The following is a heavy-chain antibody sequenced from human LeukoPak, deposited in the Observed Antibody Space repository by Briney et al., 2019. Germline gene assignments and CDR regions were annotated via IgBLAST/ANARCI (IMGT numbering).Heavy chain of an antibody. CDR2: INHSGST. V-gene: IGHV4-34*01. D-gene: IGHD2-15*01. CDR3: ARGHGGLGGMDV. CDR1: GGSFSGYD. Sequence: PSETLSLTCAVYGGSFSGYDWSWIRQPPGKGLEWIGEINHSGSTNYSPSLKSRVTISVDTSKNHFSLKVRSVTAADTAVYYCARGHGGLGGMDVWGQGITVTVSS. J-gene: IGHJ6*02.